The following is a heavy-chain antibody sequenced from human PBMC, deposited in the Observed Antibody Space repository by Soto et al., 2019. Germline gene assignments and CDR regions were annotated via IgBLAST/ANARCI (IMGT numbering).Heavy chain of an antibody. V-gene: IGHV4-31*03. CDR1: GGSISSGGYY. J-gene: IGHJ5*02. CDR3: ARTIFSSRWTEDNPNWFDP. CDR2: IYYSGST. D-gene: IGHD6-13*01. Sequence: SETLSLTCTVSGGSISSGGYYWSWIRQHPGKGLEWIGYIYYSGSTYYNPSLKSRVTISVDTSKNQFSLKLSSVTAADTAVYYCARTIFSSRWTEDNPNWFDPWGQGTLVTVSS.